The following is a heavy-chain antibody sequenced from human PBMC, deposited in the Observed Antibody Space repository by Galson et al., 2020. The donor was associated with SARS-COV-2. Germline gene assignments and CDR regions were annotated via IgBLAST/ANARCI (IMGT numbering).Heavy chain of an antibody. CDR1: GFTFTSSA. CDR3: AAQLDDRDDILTGFWFDP. Sequence: SVKVSCKASGFTFTSSAVQWVRQARGQRLEWIGWIVVGSGNTNYAQKFQERVTITRDMSTSTAYMELSSLRSEDTAVYYCAAQLDDRDDILTGFWFDPWGQGTLVTVSS. CDR2: IVVGSGNT. V-gene: IGHV1-58*01. J-gene: IGHJ5*02. D-gene: IGHD3-9*01.